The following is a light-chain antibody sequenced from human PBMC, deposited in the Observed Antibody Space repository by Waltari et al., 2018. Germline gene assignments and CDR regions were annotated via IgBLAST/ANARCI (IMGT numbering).Light chain of an antibody. CDR2: EVT. J-gene: IGLJ2*01. CDR3: CSHAGSSTVV. Sequence: QSALTQPASVSGSPGQSITISCTGTSSDVGSHNLVSWYHQHPRKAPKLMIYEVTKRPSGVSNRFSGSKAGNTASLTISGLQAEDEADYYCCSHAGSSTVVFGGGTKLTVL. V-gene: IGLV2-23*02. CDR1: SSDVGSHNL.